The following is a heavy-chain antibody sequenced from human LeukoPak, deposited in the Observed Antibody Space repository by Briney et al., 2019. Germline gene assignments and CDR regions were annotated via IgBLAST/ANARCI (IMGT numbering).Heavy chain of an antibody. CDR3: ARDRIRGQKGAPGRFDY. CDR1: GYTFTSYG. V-gene: IGHV1-18*01. J-gene: IGHJ4*02. CDR2: ISAYNGNT. D-gene: IGHD3-10*01. Sequence: ASVKVSCKASGYTFTSYGISWARQAPGQGLEWMGWISAYNGNTNYAQKLQGRVTMTTDTSTSTAYMELRSLRSDDTAVYYCARDRIRGQKGAPGRFDYWGQGTLVTLSS.